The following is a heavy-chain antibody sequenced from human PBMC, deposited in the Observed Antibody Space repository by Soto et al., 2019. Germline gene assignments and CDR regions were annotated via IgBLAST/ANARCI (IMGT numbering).Heavy chain of an antibody. V-gene: IGHV1-8*01. CDR1: GYTFTSYD. CDR3: ARGRPGRAIYYYYYMDV. CDR2: MNPNSGNT. J-gene: IGHJ6*03. D-gene: IGHD2-21*01. Sequence: ASVKVSCKASGYTFTSYDINWVRQATGQGLEWMGWMNPNSGNTGYAQKFQGRVTMTRNTSISTAYMELSSLRSEDTAVYYCARGRPGRAIYYYYYMDVWGKGTTVTVSS.